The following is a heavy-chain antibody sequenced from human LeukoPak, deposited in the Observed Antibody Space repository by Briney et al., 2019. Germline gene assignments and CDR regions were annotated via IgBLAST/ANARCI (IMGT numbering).Heavy chain of an antibody. Sequence: SETLSLTCAVYGGSFSGYYWSWIRQPPGEGLEWIGEINHSGSTNYNPSLKSRVTISVDTSKNQFSLKLSSVTAADTAVYYCARRSVFYYGSGNFDYWGQGTLVTVSS. CDR2: INHSGST. D-gene: IGHD3-10*01. CDR3: ARRSVFYYGSGNFDY. V-gene: IGHV4-34*01. J-gene: IGHJ4*02. CDR1: GGSFSGYY.